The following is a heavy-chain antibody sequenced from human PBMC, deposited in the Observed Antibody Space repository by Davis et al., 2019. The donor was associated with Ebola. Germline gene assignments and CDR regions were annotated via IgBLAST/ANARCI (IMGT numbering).Heavy chain of an antibody. V-gene: IGHV3-7*03. J-gene: IGHJ4*02. CDR1: GFTFSSNW. CDR2: IKQDGSEK. CDR3: AREPQFFGY. Sequence: GESLKTPCAASGFTFSSNWMSWVRQAPGQGLEWVANIKQDGSEKYYVDSVKGRFTISRDNAKNSLYLQMNSLRVDDTAVYYCAREPQFFGYWGQGTLVTVSS.